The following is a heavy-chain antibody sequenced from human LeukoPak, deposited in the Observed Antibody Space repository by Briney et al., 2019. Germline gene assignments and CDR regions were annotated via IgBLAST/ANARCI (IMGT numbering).Heavy chain of an antibody. J-gene: IGHJ4*02. V-gene: IGHV3-23*01. CDR3: AKDPLPSPVTTTYY. D-gene: IGHD4-17*01. CDR1: GFTFSSYA. CDR2: ISGSGGST. Sequence: PGGSLRLSCAASGFTFSSYAMSWVGQAPGKGLEWVSAISGSGGSTYYADSVKGRFTISRDNSKNTLYLQMNSLRAEDAAVYYCAKDPLPSPVTTTYYWGQGTLVTVSS.